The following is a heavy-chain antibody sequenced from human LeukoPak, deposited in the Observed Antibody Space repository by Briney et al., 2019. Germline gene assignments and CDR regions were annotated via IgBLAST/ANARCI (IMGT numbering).Heavy chain of an antibody. D-gene: IGHD3-3*01. CDR3: TRLANYDFWNGPYPHDAFDI. J-gene: IGHJ3*02. CDR1: GGSISSYY. V-gene: IGHV4-59*08. CDR2: IYYSGST. Sequence: NTSETLSLTCTVPGGSISSYYWSWIRQPPGKGLEWIGYIYYSGSTNYNPSLKSRVTISVDTSRNQFSLRLSSVTAADTAINYCTRLANYDFWNGPYPHDAFDIWGQGTMVTVSS.